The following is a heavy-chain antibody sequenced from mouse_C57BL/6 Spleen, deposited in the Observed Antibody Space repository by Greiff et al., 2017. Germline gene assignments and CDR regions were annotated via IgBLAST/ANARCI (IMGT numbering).Heavy chain of an antibody. J-gene: IGHJ4*01. CDR1: GFNIKDYY. CDR2: IDPEDGDT. Sequence: VQLKQSGAELVRPGASVKLSCTASGFNIKDYYMHWVKQRPEQGLEWIGRIDPEDGDTEYAPKFQGKATMTADTSSNTAYLQLSSLTSEDTAVYYCTLDYEGYAMDYWGQGTSVTVSS. CDR3: TLDYEGYAMDY. V-gene: IGHV14-1*01. D-gene: IGHD2-4*01.